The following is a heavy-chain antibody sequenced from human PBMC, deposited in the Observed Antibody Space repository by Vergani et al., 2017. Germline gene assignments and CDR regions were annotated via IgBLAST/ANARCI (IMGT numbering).Heavy chain of an antibody. V-gene: IGHV3-23*01. CDR3: AKFRRGQWLVLVMDV. J-gene: IGHJ6*02. CDR2: IKGSGGST. Sequence: EVQLLESGGGLVQPGGSLRLSCAASGFTYSSYAMSWVRQAPGTGLEWVSAIKGSGGSTYYADSVKGRFTISRDNSKNTLYLQMNSLRAEDTAVYYCAKFRRGQWLVLVMDVWGQGTTVTVSS. CDR1: GFTYSSYA. D-gene: IGHD6-19*01.